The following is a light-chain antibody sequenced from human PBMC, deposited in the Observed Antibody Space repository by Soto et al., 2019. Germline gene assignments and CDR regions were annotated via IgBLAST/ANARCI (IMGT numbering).Light chain of an antibody. V-gene: IGKV3-11*01. J-gene: IGKJ4*01. CDR1: QSVSSY. Sequence: EIVLTQSPATLSLSPGERATLSCRASQSVSSYLAWYQQKPGQPPRLLIFDASNRDTGIPARFSGSGSGTDFTLAISSLEPEDFAVYYCQQRSNWPLTFGGGTKVEIK. CDR3: QQRSNWPLT. CDR2: DAS.